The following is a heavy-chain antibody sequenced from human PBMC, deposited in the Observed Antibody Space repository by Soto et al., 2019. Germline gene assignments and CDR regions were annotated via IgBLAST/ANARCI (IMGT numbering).Heavy chain of an antibody. J-gene: IGHJ4*02. CDR1: GGSIRSGGYY. CDR2: IYYSGST. Sequence: QVQLQESGPGLVKPSQTLSLTCTVSGGSIRSGGYYWSWIRQHPGKGLEWIGYIYYSGSTYYNPSLKSRVTISVDTSKNQFSLKLSSVTAADTAVYYCARGAWGDYYDSSGPTYFDYWGQGTLVTVSS. D-gene: IGHD3-22*01. V-gene: IGHV4-31*03. CDR3: ARGAWGDYYDSSGPTYFDY.